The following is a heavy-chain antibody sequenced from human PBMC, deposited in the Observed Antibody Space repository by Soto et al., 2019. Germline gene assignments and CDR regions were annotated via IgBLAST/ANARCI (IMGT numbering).Heavy chain of an antibody. CDR2: MSGSGDTI. CDR3: ARDYTYSTNGMCYFDY. D-gene: IGHD2-8*01. Sequence: QVQLVESGGGLVRPGGSLTLSCGVSGFTFKDYYMTWIRQAPGKGLEWVSYMSGSGDTIYYADSVKGRFTISRDNARNSLYLQMTSLRVEDTAVYYCARDYTYSTNGMCYFDYWGQGTLVAVSS. J-gene: IGHJ4*02. V-gene: IGHV3-11*01. CDR1: GFTFKDYY.